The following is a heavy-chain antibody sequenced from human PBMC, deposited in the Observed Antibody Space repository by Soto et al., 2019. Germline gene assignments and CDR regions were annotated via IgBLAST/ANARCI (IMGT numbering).Heavy chain of an antibody. CDR1: GFTFSSYS. Sequence: GGSLRLSCAASGFTFSSYSMNWVRQAPGKGLEWVSSISSSSSYIYYADSVKGRFTISRDNAKNSLYLQMNSLRAEDTAVYYCARDLHTNHYYYGMDVWGQGTTVTVSS. J-gene: IGHJ6*02. CDR3: ARDLHTNHYYYGMDV. V-gene: IGHV3-21*01. CDR2: ISSSSSYI.